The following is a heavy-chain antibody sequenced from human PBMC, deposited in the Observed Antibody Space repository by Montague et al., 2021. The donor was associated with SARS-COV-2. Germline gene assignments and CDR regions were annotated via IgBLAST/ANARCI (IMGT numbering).Heavy chain of an antibody. CDR2: ISYDARNT. Sequence: SLRLSCAASGFTFSNYPMHWVRQAPGRGLEWVAVISYDARNTFHADSMKGRFTISRDNSRDTLYLQMHSLRPEDTAVYYCARDWIRGIPDYFDYWGQGTLVTVSS. V-gene: IGHV3-30*04. J-gene: IGHJ4*02. CDR1: GFTFSNYP. CDR3: ARDWIRGIPDYFDY. D-gene: IGHD2-2*03.